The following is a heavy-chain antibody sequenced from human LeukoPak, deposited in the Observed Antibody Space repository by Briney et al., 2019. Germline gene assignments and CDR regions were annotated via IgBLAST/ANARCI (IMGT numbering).Heavy chain of an antibody. V-gene: IGHV5-51*01. CDR2: IYPGDSDT. CDR3: ARLHYDSSGYYYAPFDY. Sequence: PGESLKISCKGSGYSFTSYWIGWVRQMPGKGLEWMGIIYPGDSDTRYSPSFQGQVTIPADKSISTAYLQWSSLKASDTAMYYCARLHYDSSGYYYAPFDYWGQGTLVTVSS. D-gene: IGHD3-22*01. J-gene: IGHJ4*02. CDR1: GYSFTSYW.